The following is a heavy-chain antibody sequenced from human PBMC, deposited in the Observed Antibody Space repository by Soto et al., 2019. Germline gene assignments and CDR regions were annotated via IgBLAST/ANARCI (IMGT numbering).Heavy chain of an antibody. CDR2: VFHSGST. Sequence: SETLSLTSAVSGVNMTNTNWWSWVRQPPGKGLEWIGEVFHSGSTNYNPSLKSRVTISVDESKNQFSLNLTSVTAADTALYHCARTTAVPNTLRSRYFFDYWGQGTLVTVSS. J-gene: IGHJ4*02. CDR1: GVNMTNTNW. D-gene: IGHD4-17*01. CDR3: ARTTAVPNTLRSRYFFDY. V-gene: IGHV4-4*02.